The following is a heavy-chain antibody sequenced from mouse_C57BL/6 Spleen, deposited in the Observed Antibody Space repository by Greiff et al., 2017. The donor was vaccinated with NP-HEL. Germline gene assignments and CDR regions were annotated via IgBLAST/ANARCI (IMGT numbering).Heavy chain of an antibody. V-gene: IGHV1-72*01. CDR3: ARSRDYSNYVEGNFDY. CDR2: IDPNSGGT. J-gene: IGHJ2*01. CDR1: GYTFTSYW. Sequence: QVQLQQPGAELVKPGASVKLSCKASGYTFTSYWMHWVKQRPGRGLEWIGRIDPNSGGTKYNEKFKSKATLTVDKPSSTAYMQLSSLTSEDSAVYYCARSRDYSNYVEGNFDYWGQGTTLTVSS. D-gene: IGHD2-5*01.